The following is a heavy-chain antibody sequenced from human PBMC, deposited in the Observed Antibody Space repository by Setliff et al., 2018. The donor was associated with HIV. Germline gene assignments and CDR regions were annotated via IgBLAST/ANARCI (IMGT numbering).Heavy chain of an antibody. D-gene: IGHD2-8*01. Sequence: ASVKVSCKASGYSFTTFGITWVRQAPGQGLEWMGRINPSGGSTSYAQKFQGRVTMTRNTSISTAYMDLSSLRSEDTAVYYCARGKVLRGNILYYWGQGTLVTVSS. J-gene: IGHJ4*02. CDR1: GYSFTTFG. CDR3: ARGKVLRGNILYY. V-gene: IGHV1-8*02. CDR2: INPSGGST.